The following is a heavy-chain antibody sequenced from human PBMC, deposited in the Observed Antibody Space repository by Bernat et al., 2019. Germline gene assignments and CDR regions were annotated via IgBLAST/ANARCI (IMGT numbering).Heavy chain of an antibody. D-gene: IGHD1-26*01. J-gene: IGHJ4*02. CDR2: INTDGSTT. CDR3: ARGGGSYAGY. V-gene: IGHV3-74*01. CDR1: GFTFSNHW. Sequence: EVQLVESGGGLVQPGGSLRLSCAASGFTFSNHWMHWVRQAPGKGLVWVSRINTDGSTTSYADSMKGRFTISRDNAKNTLYLQMNSLRAEDTAVYYCARGGGSYAGYWGQGTLVTVSS.